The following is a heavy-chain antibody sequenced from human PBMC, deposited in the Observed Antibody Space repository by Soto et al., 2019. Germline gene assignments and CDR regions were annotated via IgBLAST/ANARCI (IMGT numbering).Heavy chain of an antibody. V-gene: IGHV3-23*01. CDR1: GFTFSSYA. CDR3: ARVVARRNGMDV. Sequence: RLSCAASGFTFSSYAMSWVRQAPGKGLEWVSAISGSGGSTYYADSVKGRFTISRDNSKNTLYLQMNSLRAEDTAVYYCARVVARRNGMDVWGQGPTVTVSS. CDR2: ISGSGGST. D-gene: IGHD3-22*01. J-gene: IGHJ6*02.